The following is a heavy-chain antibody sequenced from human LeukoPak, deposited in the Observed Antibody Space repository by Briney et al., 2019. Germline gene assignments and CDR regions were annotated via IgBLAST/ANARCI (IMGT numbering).Heavy chain of an antibody. CDR2: ISGSGGGT. J-gene: IGHJ6*03. V-gene: IGHV3-23*01. CDR1: GFTFSSYA. CDR3: AKDTWQFAPDYYYYMDV. Sequence: GGSLRLSCAASGFTFSSYAMSWVRQAPGKGLEWVSAISGSGGGTYYADSVKGRFTISRDNSKNTLYLQMNSLRAEDTALYYCAKDTWQFAPDYYYYMDVWGKGTTVTVSS. D-gene: IGHD2-21*01.